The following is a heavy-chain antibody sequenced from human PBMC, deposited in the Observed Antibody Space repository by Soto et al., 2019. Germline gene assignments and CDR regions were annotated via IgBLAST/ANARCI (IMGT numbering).Heavy chain of an antibody. Sequence: PSQTLSLTCAISGDSVSSNSAAWNWIRQSPSRGLEWLGRTYYRSKWYNDYAVSVKSRITINPDTSKNQFSLQLNSVTPEDTAVYYCARDGYSSGWYFYYGMDVWGQGTTVTVSS. J-gene: IGHJ6*02. CDR2: TYYRSKWYN. D-gene: IGHD6-19*01. V-gene: IGHV6-1*01. CDR1: GDSVSSNSAA. CDR3: ARDGYSSGWYFYYGMDV.